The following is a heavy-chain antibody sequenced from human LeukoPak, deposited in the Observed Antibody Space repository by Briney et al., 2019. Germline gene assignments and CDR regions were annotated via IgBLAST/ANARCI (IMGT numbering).Heavy chain of an antibody. CDR1: GFPFSTYA. CDR3: AKYAVGETFFGDY. CDR2: ISGSGDYT. D-gene: IGHD1-26*01. J-gene: IGHJ4*02. Sequence: GGSLRLSCAASGFPFSTYAMAWVREAPGKGLEWVSGISGSGDYTFYANSVKGRFTIFRDNSQNTLHLQMNSLGAEDTAVYYCAKYAVGETFFGDYWGQGTLVTVSS. V-gene: IGHV3-23*01.